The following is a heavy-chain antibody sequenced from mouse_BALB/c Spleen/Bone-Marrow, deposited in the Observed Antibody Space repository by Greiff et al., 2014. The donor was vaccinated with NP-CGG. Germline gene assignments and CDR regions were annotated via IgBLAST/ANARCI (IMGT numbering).Heavy chain of an antibody. CDR1: YYSFTGYT. J-gene: IGHJ4*01. CDR2: INPYNGGT. D-gene: IGHD5-1*01. Sequence: EVQRVESGPELVKPGASMKISCKASYYSFTGYTMNWVKQSHGKNLEWIGLINPYNGGTTYNQKFKGKATLTVDKSSSAAYMELLSLTSEDSAVYYCARSRLPHYYVMDYWGQGTSVTVPS. CDR3: ARSRLPHYYVMDY. V-gene: IGHV1-18*01.